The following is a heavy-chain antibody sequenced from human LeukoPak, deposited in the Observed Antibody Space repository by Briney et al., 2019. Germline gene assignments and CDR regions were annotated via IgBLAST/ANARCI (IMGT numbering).Heavy chain of an antibody. CDR1: GGSISSGDYY. CDR2: IYYSGST. V-gene: IGHV4-30-4*08. CDR3: ARVATRYCSSTSCYVLDY. D-gene: IGHD2-2*01. J-gene: IGHJ4*02. Sequence: PPETLSLTCTVSGGSISSGDYYWSWIRQPPGKGLEWIGYIYYSGSTYYNPSLKSRVTISVDTSKNQFSLKLSSVTAADTAVYYCARVATRYCSSTSCYVLDYWGQGTLVTVSS.